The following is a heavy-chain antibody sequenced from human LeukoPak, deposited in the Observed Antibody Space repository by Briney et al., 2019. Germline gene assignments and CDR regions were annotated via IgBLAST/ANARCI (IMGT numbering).Heavy chain of an antibody. CDR2: ISYDGSNK. D-gene: IGHD1-26*01. Sequence: GGSLRLSCAGSGFTFRSYGMHWVRQAPGKGLEWVAIISYDGSNKYSADSVKGRFTISRDNAENSLYLQMNSLRAEDTAVYYCARRRYSGSSQHFDYWGLGTLVTVSS. CDR3: ARRRYSGSSQHFDY. V-gene: IGHV3-33*05. CDR1: GFTFRSYG. J-gene: IGHJ4*02.